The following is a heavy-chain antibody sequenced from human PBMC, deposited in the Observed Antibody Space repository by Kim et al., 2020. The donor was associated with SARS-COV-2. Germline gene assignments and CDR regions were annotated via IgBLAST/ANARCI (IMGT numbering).Heavy chain of an antibody. CDR2: INHSGST. J-gene: IGHJ4*02. CDR3: ASMGSRYRYYYGSGSYRGYFDY. D-gene: IGHD3-10*01. Sequence: SETLSLTCAVYGGSFSGYYWSWIRQPPGKGLEWIGEINHSGSTNYNPSLKSRVTISVDTSKNQFSLKLSSVTAADTAVYYCASMGSRYRYYYGSGSYRGYFDYWGQGTLVTVSS. CDR1: GGSFSGYY. V-gene: IGHV4-34*01.